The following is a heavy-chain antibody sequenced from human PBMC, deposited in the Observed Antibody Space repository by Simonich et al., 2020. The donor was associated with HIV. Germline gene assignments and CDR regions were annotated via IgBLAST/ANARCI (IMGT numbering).Heavy chain of an antibody. CDR2: ISSSSSYI. V-gene: IGHV3-21*01. CDR1: GFTFSSYS. CDR3: ARDGRKGSSTSCSDY. D-gene: IGHD2-2*01. J-gene: IGHJ4*02. Sequence: VQLVESGGGLVNPGGSLRLSCSASGFTFSSYSMNWVRQAPGKGLECVSSISSSSSYIYYADSVKGRFTISRDNDKNSLYLQMNSLRAEDTAVYYCARDGRKGSSTSCSDYWGQGTLVTVSS.